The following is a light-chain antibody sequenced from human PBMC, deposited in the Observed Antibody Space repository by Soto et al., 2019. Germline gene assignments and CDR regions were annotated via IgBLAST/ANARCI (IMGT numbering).Light chain of an antibody. Sequence: DIQMTQSPSSVSASVGDRVTITCRASQGISSWVAWYQQKPEKAPNLLIYAASSLQSGVPSRFSGSGSGTEFTLTISSLQPEDFATYYCQQADTFPLTFGGGTKVEI. V-gene: IGKV1-12*01. CDR1: QGISSW. CDR3: QQADTFPLT. J-gene: IGKJ4*01. CDR2: AAS.